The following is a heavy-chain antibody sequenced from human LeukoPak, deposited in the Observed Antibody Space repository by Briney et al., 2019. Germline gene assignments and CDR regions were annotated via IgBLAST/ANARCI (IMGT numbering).Heavy chain of an antibody. D-gene: IGHD3-22*01. CDR1: GHSISSGYY. J-gene: IGHJ4*02. Sequence: SETLSLTCAVSGHSISSGYYWAWIRQPPGKGLDWIGSINHNRVTYYNPSLKSRVIISVDTSKNQFSLKLSSVTAADTAVYYCARNYDSSGYHNLPLEYWGQGTLVTVSS. CDR3: ARNYDSSGYHNLPLEY. V-gene: IGHV4-38-2*01. CDR2: INHNRVT.